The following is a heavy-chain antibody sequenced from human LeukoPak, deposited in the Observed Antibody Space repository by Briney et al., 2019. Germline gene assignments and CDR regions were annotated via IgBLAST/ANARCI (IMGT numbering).Heavy chain of an antibody. D-gene: IGHD4-17*01. CDR2: ISSSGSTI. Sequence: PGGSLRLSCAASGFTSSSYEMNWVRQAPGKGLEWVSYISSSGSTIYYADSVKGRFTISRDNAKNSLYLQMNSLRAEDTAVYYCARDPDYGDPDYWGQGTLVTVSS. V-gene: IGHV3-48*03. J-gene: IGHJ4*02. CDR1: GFTSSSYE. CDR3: ARDPDYGDPDY.